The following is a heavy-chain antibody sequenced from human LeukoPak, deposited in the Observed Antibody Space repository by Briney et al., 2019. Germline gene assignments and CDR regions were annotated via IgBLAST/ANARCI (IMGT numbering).Heavy chain of an antibody. CDR3: ARSPKGYSSTEYYFDY. V-gene: IGHV1-2*02. D-gene: IGHD6-19*01. CDR2: INPNSGGT. J-gene: IGHJ4*02. Sequence: ASVKVSCKASGYTFTGYYMHWVRQAPGQGLEWMGWINPNSGGTNYAQKFQGGVTMTRDTSISTAYMELSRLRSDDTAVYYCARSPKGYSSTEYYFDYWGQGTLVTVSS. CDR1: GYTFTGYY.